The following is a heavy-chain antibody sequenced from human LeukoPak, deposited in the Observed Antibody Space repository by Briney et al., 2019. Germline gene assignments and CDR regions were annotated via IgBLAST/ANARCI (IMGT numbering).Heavy chain of an antibody. Sequence: ASVTVSCKASGYTFTSYGISWVRQAPGQGLEWMGWISAYNGNTNYAQKLQGRVTMTTDTSTSTAYMELRSLRSDDTAVYYCARGYGVPPMYYDFWSGYYYYYMDVWGKGTTVTVSS. CDR1: GYTFTSYG. CDR3: ARGYGVPPMYYDFWSGYYYYYMDV. CDR2: ISAYNGNT. V-gene: IGHV1-18*01. J-gene: IGHJ6*03. D-gene: IGHD3-3*01.